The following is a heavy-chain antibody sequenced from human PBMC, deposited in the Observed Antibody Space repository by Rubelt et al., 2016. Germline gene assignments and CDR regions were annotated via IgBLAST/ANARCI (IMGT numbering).Heavy chain of an antibody. D-gene: IGHD1-26*01. CDR3: AGRRELTYGMDV. CDR2: IFYSGST. V-gene: IGHV4-39*01. J-gene: IGHJ6*02. CDR1: GDSISSCSYY. Sequence: QLQLQESGPGLVKPSETLSLTCTVSGDSISSCSYYWGWIRQPPGKGLEWIGSIFYSGSTYYNPSLPSRVTISVDTSKNQFSLKLSAMTAADTAVYYCAGRRELTYGMDVWGQGTTVTVSS.